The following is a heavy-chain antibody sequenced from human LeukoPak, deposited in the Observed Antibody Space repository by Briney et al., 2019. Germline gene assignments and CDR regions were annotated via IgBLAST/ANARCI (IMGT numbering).Heavy chain of an antibody. D-gene: IGHD3-22*01. CDR2: INSDGSST. CDR3: ARDKSPGPRRYYYDSSGYD. CDR1: GFTFSSYW. Sequence: PGGSLRLSCAASGFTFSSYWMHWVRQAPGKGLVWVSRINSDGSSTSYADSVKGRFTISRDNAKNTLYLQMNSLRAEDTAVYYCARDKSPGPRRYYYDSSGYDWGQGTLVTVSS. J-gene: IGHJ4*02. V-gene: IGHV3-74*01.